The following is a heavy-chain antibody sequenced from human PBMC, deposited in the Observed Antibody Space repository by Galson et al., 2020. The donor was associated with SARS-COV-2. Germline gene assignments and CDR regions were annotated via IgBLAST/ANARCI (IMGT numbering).Heavy chain of an antibody. CDR1: GFTFDDYA. D-gene: IGHD3-10*01. CDR2: ISWNSGSI. CDR3: AKTGFGVMVRGSVYFDY. V-gene: IGHV3-9*01. J-gene: IGHJ4*02. Sequence: SLKISCAASGFTFDDYAMHWVRQAPGKGLEWVSGISWNSGSIGYADSVKGRFTISRDNAKNSLYLQMNSLRAEDTALYYCAKTGFGVMVRGSVYFDYWGQGTLVTVSS.